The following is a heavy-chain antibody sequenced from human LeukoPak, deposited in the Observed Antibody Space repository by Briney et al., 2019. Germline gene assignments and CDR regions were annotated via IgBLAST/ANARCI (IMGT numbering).Heavy chain of an antibody. V-gene: IGHV3-7*01. CDR2: IKQDGSEK. J-gene: IGHJ4*02. CDR1: GFTFSSYW. Sequence: PGGSLRLSCAASGFTFSSYWMSWVRQAPGKGLEWVANIKQDGSEKYYVDSVKGRFTISRDNSKNTLYLQMNSLRAEDTAVYYCARDLLARGSYYSYWGQGTLVTASS. CDR3: ARDLLARGSYYSY. D-gene: IGHD1-26*01.